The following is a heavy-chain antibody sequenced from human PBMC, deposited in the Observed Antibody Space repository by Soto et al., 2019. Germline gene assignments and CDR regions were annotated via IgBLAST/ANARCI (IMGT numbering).Heavy chain of an antibody. D-gene: IGHD1-26*01. J-gene: IGHJ4*02. V-gene: IGHV4-59*01. Sequence: QVQLQESGPGLVKPSETLSLTCTVSGGSISNYYWSWIRQPPGKGLEWIGYIYYSGSTSYNPSLKIRFTISIDTSKNQFSLKLSSVTAADTAVYYCVRDRYASGYWGQGTLVTVSS. CDR1: GGSISNYY. CDR2: IYYSGST. CDR3: VRDRYASGY.